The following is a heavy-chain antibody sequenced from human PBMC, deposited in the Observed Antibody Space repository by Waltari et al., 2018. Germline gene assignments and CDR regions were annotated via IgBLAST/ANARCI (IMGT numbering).Heavy chain of an antibody. Sequence: QVQLQQWGAGLLKPSETLSLTCAVYGGSFSGYYWSWIRQPPGKGLEWIGEINHSGSTNYNPSLKSRVTISVDTSKNQFSLKLSAVTAADTAVYYCARGRWYSSSWTNYYYYYMDVWGKGTTVTVSS. V-gene: IGHV4-34*01. J-gene: IGHJ6*03. CDR1: GGSFSGYY. CDR3: ARGRWYSSSWTNYYYYYMDV. D-gene: IGHD6-13*01. CDR2: INHSGST.